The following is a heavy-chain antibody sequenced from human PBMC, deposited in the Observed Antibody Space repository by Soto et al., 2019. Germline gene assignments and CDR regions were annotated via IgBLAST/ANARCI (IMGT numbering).Heavy chain of an antibody. CDR1: GYSFSGYY. Sequence: QVQLVQSGAEVKKPGSSVKVSCKASGYSFSGYYIHWVRQAPGQGLEWMGWINPDSGATNYAQKFQGRVTMTRDTSISTANMEVSRLRSDDTAVYFCARDLRGDYVYLDPWGQGTLVTVSS. D-gene: IGHD4-17*01. CDR2: INPDSGAT. J-gene: IGHJ5*02. CDR3: ARDLRGDYVYLDP. V-gene: IGHV1-2*02.